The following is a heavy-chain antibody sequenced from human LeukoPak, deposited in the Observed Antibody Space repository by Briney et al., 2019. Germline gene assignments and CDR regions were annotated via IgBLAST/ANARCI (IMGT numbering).Heavy chain of an antibody. CDR1: GFSLSTDGIA. V-gene: IGHV2-5*02. Sequence: SGPTLVKPTQTLTLTCSFSGFSLSTDGIAVGWIRQPPGKALEWLALMYWDDDKRYSPSLKSRPTIIKDTSKNQVVLIMTNVDPVDTATYYCAHSYRYYYETIGYYYFDYWGQGTLVTVSS. J-gene: IGHJ4*02. D-gene: IGHD3-22*01. CDR2: MYWDDDK. CDR3: AHSYRYYYETIGYYYFDY.